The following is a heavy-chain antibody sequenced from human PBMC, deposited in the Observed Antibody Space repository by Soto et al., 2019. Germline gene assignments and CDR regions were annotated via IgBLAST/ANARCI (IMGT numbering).Heavy chain of an antibody. CDR3: ARDIYSDTSDCSDFDY. Sequence: GGSLRLSCAASGFTFYRYSMNWVRQAPGKGLEWIAYISSTSNSIYYADSVKGRFTITRDNAQNLLNLQMNGLRPEDTAVYYCARDIYSDTSDCSDFDYWGRGTLVTVSS. CDR2: ISSTSNSI. V-gene: IGHV3-48*01. D-gene: IGHD3-22*01. J-gene: IGHJ4*02. CDR1: GFTFYRYS.